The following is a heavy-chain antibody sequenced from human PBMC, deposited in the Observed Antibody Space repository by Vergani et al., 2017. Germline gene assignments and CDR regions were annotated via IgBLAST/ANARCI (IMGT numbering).Heavy chain of an antibody. Sequence: QVQLQESGPGLVKPSQTLSLTCTVSGGSISSSSYYWSWIRQPAGKGLEWIGRFYTSGSTNYNPSLKSRVTIPVETSKNQFSLNLYSVTAADTAVYYCARGALWWLRQIDSWLQRSLVTVS. D-gene: IGHD2-21*01. CDR1: GGSISSSSYY. V-gene: IGHV4-61*02. CDR3: ARGALWWLRQIDS. CDR2: FYTSGST. J-gene: IGHJ4*02.